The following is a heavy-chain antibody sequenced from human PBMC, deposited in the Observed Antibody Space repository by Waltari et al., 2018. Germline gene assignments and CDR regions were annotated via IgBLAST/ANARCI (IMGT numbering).Heavy chain of an antibody. J-gene: IGHJ6*02. CDR2: ISSSSSYI. CDR1: GFTFSSYS. D-gene: IGHD6-19*01. Sequence: EVQLVESGGGLVKPGGSLRLSCAASGFTFSSYSMNWVSQAPGKGLEWVSSISSSSSYIYYADSVKGRFTISRDNAKNSLYLQMNSLRAEDTAVYYCAREGEWLFYYYYGMDVWGQGTTVTVSS. V-gene: IGHV3-21*01. CDR3: AREGEWLFYYYYGMDV.